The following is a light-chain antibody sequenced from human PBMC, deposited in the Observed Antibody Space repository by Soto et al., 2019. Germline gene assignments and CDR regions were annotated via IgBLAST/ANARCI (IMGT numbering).Light chain of an antibody. V-gene: IGLV3-27*01. J-gene: IGLJ2*01. CDR3: YSAADNKGV. CDR2: KDS. Sequence: SYELTQPSSVSVSPGQTARITCSGDVLAKKYARWFQQKPGQAPVLVIYKDSERPSGIPERFSGSSSGTTVTLTISGAQVEGEADYYCYSAADNKGVFGGGTKPTVL. CDR1: VLAKKY.